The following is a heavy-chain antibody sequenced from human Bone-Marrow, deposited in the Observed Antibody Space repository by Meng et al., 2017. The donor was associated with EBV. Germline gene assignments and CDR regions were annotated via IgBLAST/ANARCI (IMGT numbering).Heavy chain of an antibody. V-gene: IGHV3-74*01. D-gene: IGHD6-25*01. CDR1: VFTFSRYW. CDR2: TNENGRVT. CDR3: SRDLAGSDDD. Sequence: VELVESGGALVQPGGSLRLSCSDSVFTFSRYWMHWVRKATGKGLVWVSRTNENGRVTDYADAVKGRFTIYRDNTKNILYLQMNSLRVDDTAVYFCSRDLAGSDDDWGQGTLVTVSS. J-gene: IGHJ4*02.